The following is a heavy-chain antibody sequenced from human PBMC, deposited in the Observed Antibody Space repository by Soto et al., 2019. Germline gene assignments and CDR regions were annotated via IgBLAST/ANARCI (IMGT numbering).Heavy chain of an antibody. V-gene: IGHV3-30-3*01. D-gene: IGHD6-13*01. CDR3: AGTNGQQLVLGFDY. Sequence: PGGSLRLSCAASGFTFSSYAMHWVRQAPGKGLEWVAVISYDGSNKYYADSVKGRFTISRDNSKNTLYLQMNSLRAEDTAVYYCAGTNGQQLVLGFDYWGQGTLVTVSS. CDR1: GFTFSSYA. J-gene: IGHJ4*02. CDR2: ISYDGSNK.